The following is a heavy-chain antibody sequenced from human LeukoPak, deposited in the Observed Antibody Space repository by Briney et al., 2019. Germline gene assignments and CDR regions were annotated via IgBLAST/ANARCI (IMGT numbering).Heavy chain of an antibody. V-gene: IGHV4-38-2*02. D-gene: IGHD3-22*01. CDR2: FYHSGST. J-gene: IGHJ2*01. CDR1: GYYISSGYC. CDR3: ARSLDSSGYYIFDL. Sequence: SETLSLTCTVSGYYISSGYCWGWIRQPPGKGLEWIGSFYHSGSTYYNPSLKSRVTISVDTSKNQFSLKLSSMTAADTAVYYCARSLDSSGYYIFDLWGRGTLATVSS.